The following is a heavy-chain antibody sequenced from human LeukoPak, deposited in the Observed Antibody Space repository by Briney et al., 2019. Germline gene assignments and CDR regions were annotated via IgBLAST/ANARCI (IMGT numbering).Heavy chain of an antibody. V-gene: IGHV1-18*01. CDR3: ARDVGGLGDSSGYYYGVDY. CDR1: GYTFTSYG. CDR2: ISAYNGNT. D-gene: IGHD3-22*01. Sequence: GAPVKVSCKASGYTFTSYGISWVRQAPGQGLEWMGWISAYNGNTNYAQKLQGRVTMTTDTSTSTAYMELRSLRSDDTAVYYCARDVGGLGDSSGYYYGVDYWGQGTLVTVSS. J-gene: IGHJ4*02.